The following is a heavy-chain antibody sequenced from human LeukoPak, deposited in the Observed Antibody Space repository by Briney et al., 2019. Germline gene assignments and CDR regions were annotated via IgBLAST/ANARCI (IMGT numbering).Heavy chain of an antibody. CDR2: IHYIGYT. J-gene: IGHJ5*02. CDR3: ARYGDYGPYNWFDP. V-gene: IGHV4-59*08. CDR1: GGSISGYY. D-gene: IGHD4-17*01. Sequence: SETLSLTCTVSGGSISGYYWNWVRQPPGKGLEWIGYIHYIGYTYYNPSLKSRVTISVDTSKNQFSLKLSSVTAADTAVYYCARYGDYGPYNWFDPWGQGTLVTVSS.